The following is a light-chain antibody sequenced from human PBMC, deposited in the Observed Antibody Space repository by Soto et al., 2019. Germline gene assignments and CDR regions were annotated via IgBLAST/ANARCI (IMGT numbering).Light chain of an antibody. Sequence: IVLTQSPGTLSLSPGERATLSCRASLTGNNNYLAWYQHKSGQAPRLLIYGVYTRATGIPDRFTGSVSGTEFTLTITRLEPEDSAVYFCQHYGYSRWTFGQGTKVEIK. J-gene: IGKJ1*01. CDR2: GVY. CDR1: LTGNNNY. V-gene: IGKV3-20*01. CDR3: QHYGYSRWT.